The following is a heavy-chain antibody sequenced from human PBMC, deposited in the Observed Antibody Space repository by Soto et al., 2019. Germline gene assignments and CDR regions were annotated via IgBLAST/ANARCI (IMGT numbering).Heavy chain of an antibody. CDR3: ARGECSSNYCFTRWALDI. CDR2: IHHSGRT. CDR1: GGSFSGYY. J-gene: IGHJ3*02. D-gene: IGHD2-2*01. Sequence: SETLSLICAVYGGSFSGYYWTWIRQTPGKGLESIGEIHHSGRTNYNPSLKSRVSISADTSKTQFSLNLTSVTAADTAVYYCARGECSSNYCFTRWALDIWGQGTVVIVSS. V-gene: IGHV4-34*01.